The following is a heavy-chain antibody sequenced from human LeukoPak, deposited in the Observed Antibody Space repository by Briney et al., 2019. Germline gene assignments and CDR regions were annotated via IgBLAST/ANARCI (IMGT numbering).Heavy chain of an antibody. V-gene: IGHV3-21*01. J-gene: IGHJ4*02. D-gene: IGHD6-19*01. CDR3: ARDLRGWGLNSD. CDR2: ISSSSSYI. CDR1: GFTFSSYS. Sequence: GGSLRLSCAASGFTFSSYSMNWVRQAPGKGLEWVSSISSSSSYIYYADSVKGRFTISRDNAKNSLYLQMNSLRAADTAVYYCARDLRGWGLNSDWGQGTLVTVSS.